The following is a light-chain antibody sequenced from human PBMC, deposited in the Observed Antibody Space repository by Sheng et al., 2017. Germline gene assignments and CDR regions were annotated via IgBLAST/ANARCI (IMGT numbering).Light chain of an antibody. CDR3: QQYDVYPWT. J-gene: IGKJ1*01. CDR2: KAS. CDR1: QSISSW. V-gene: IGKV1-5*03. Sequence: DIQMTQSPSTLSASVGDRVTITCRASQSISSWLAWHQQKPGKAPKVLIYKASSLESGAPSRFSGSGSGTEFTLTISSLQPDDFATYYCQQYDVYPWTFGQGTKVEIK.